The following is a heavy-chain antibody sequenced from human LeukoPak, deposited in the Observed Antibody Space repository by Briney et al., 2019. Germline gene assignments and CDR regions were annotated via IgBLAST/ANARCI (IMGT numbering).Heavy chain of an antibody. CDR3: ARYPSYTHCSGANCHRVGRFDP. V-gene: IGHV1-8*01. CDR1: GYTFTSYD. CDR2: MNPNSGNT. D-gene: IGHD4/OR15-4a*01. Sequence: ASVKVSCKASGYTFTSYDINWVRQATGQGLEWMGWMNPNSGNTGYAQKFQGRVTMTRNTSISTAYMELSSLRSEDTAVYYCARYPSYTHCSGANCHRVGRFDPWGQGTLVTVSS. J-gene: IGHJ5*02.